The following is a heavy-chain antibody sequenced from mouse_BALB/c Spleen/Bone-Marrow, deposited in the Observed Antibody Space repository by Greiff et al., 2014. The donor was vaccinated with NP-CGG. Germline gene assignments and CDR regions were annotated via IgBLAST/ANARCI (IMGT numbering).Heavy chain of an antibody. CDR1: GFTFSGYA. D-gene: IGHD4-1*01. Sequence: EVKLMESGGGLVKPGGSLKLPCAASGFTFSGYAMSWVRQTPEKRLEWVATISSGGSYTYYPDSVKGRFTISRDNAKNTLYLQMSSLRSEDTAMYYCASLTGRDYWGQGTTLTVSA. V-gene: IGHV5-9-3*01. J-gene: IGHJ2*01. CDR2: ISSGGSYT. CDR3: ASLTGRDY.